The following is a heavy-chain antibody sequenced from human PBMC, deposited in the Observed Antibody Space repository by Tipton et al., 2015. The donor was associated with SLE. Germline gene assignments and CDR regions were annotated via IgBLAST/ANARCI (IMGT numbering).Heavy chain of an antibody. J-gene: IGHJ4*02. Sequence: SLRLSCAASGLNVSGNYMSWVRQAPGKGLEWVSVIYSGGSTHYADSVKGRFTISRDKSRNTLYLQMNALRDEDTAVYYCAGVPSGTFDYWGQGALVTVSS. CDR2: IYSGGST. CDR3: AGVPSGTFDY. V-gene: IGHV3-53*05. CDR1: GLNVSGNY. D-gene: IGHD1-1*01.